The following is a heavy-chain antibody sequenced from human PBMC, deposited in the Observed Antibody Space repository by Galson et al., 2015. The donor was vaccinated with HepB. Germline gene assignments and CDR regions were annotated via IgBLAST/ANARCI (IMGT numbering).Heavy chain of an antibody. V-gene: IGHV1-3*01. D-gene: IGHD6-13*01. Sequence: KVSCKASGYTFTSYTIHWVRQAPGQRLEWMGWINAGNDNTKYSQRFQDRVTITRDTSASTAYMELRSLRYEDTAVYYCARVRAASGPNYGMDVWGQGTTVTVFS. CDR1: GYTFTSYT. CDR3: ARVRAASGPNYGMDV. CDR2: INAGNDNT. J-gene: IGHJ6*02.